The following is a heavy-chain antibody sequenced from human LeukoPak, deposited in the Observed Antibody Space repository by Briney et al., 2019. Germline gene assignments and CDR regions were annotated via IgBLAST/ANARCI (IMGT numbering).Heavy chain of an antibody. J-gene: IGHJ4*02. Sequence: PGGSLRLSCAASGFSFDDYGMNWVRQAPGKGLECVSGINWNGGSTGYADSVKGRFTISRDNAKNSLYLQMNSLRAEDTALYYCARASGYNWNSGVDYWGQGTLVTVSS. CDR2: INWNGGST. CDR1: GFSFDDYG. CDR3: ARASGYNWNSGVDY. V-gene: IGHV3-20*04. D-gene: IGHD1-7*01.